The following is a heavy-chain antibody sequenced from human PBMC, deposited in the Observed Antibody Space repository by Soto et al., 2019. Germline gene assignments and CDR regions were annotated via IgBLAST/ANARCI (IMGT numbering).Heavy chain of an antibody. V-gene: IGHV3-30-3*01. Sequence: QVQLVESGGGVVQPGRSLRLSCAASGFTFSSYAMHWVRQAPGKGLEWVAVISYDGSNTYYADSMKGRFTISRDNSKNTLYLQMNSLRAEDTAVYYCARDYYRFNSGYGFSMDVWGQGTTVTVSS. CDR1: GFTFSSYA. CDR3: ARDYYRFNSGYGFSMDV. D-gene: IGHD5-12*01. J-gene: IGHJ6*02. CDR2: ISYDGSNT.